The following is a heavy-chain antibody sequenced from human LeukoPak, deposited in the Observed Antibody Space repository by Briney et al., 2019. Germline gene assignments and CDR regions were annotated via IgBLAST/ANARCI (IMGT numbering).Heavy chain of an antibody. J-gene: IGHJ4*02. CDR2: INHSGST. Sequence: SQTLSLTCAVSGGSISSGGYYWSWIRQPPGKGLEWIGEINHSGSTNYNPSLKSRVTISVDTSKNQFSLKLSSVTAADTAVYYCATNYVWGSYRTYDYWGQGTLVTVSS. CDR1: GGSISSGGYY. D-gene: IGHD3-16*02. CDR3: ATNYVWGSYRTYDY. V-gene: IGHV4-30-2*01.